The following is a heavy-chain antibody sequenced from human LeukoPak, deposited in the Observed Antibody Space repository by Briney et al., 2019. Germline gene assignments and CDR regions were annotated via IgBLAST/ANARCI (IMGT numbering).Heavy chain of an antibody. Sequence: SVKVSCKASGGTSSSYAISWVRQAPGQGLEWMGRIIPILGIANYAQKFQGRVTITADKSTSTAYMELSSLRSEDTAVYYCARGFYYDSSGYLSWGQGTLVTVSS. CDR3: ARGFYYDSSGYLS. D-gene: IGHD3-22*01. J-gene: IGHJ4*02. CDR2: IIPILGIA. V-gene: IGHV1-69*04. CDR1: GGTSSSYA.